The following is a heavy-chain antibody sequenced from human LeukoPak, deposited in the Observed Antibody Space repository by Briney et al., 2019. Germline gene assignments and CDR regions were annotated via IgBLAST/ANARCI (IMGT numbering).Heavy chain of an antibody. CDR2: ISYDGSNK. CDR3: ARESGSYYDAFDI. Sequence: GGSLRLSCAASGFTFSSYAMHWVRQAPGKGLEWVAVISYDGSNKYYADSVKGRFTISRDNSKNTLYLQMNSLRAEDTAVYYCARESGSYYDAFDIWGQGTMVTVSS. CDR1: GFTFSSYA. V-gene: IGHV3-30-3*01. J-gene: IGHJ3*02. D-gene: IGHD1-26*01.